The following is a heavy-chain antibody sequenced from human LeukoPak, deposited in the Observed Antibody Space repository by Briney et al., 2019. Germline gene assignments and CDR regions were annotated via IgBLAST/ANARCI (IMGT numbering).Heavy chain of an antibody. CDR2: ITPTFGTA. J-gene: IGHJ4*02. CDR1: GGTXSXXX. CDR3: ARGGTTGGGAYFDY. Sequence: GSSVKVSCKASGGTXSXXXXSXXXXXXGXGXXWXGGITPTFGTATYAQKCQDRVTPTADESTSTAYRELSSLRSEDTAVYYGARGGTTGGGAYFDYWGQGTLVTVSS. V-gene: IGHV1-69*01. D-gene: IGHD1-1*01.